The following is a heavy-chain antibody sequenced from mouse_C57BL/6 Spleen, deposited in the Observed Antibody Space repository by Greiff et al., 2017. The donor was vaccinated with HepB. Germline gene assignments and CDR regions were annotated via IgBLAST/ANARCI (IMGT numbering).Heavy chain of an antibody. CDR2: IDPSDSYT. Sequence: LQQPGAELVMPGASVKLSCKASGYTFTSYWMHWVKQRPGQGLEWIGEIDPSDSYTNYNQKFKGKSTLTVDKSSSTAYMQLSSLTSEDSAVYYCSRGKNGNWGYWGQGTTLTVSS. CDR3: SRGKNGNWGY. J-gene: IGHJ2*01. V-gene: IGHV1-69*01. CDR1: GYTFTSYW. D-gene: IGHD2-1*01.